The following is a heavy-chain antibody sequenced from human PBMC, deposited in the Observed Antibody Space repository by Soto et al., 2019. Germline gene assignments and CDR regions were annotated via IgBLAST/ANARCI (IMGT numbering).Heavy chain of an antibody. CDR1: GYTFTSYA. Sequence: QVQLVQSGAEVKKPGASVKVSCKASGYTFTSYAMHWVRQAPGQRLEWMGWINAGNGNTKYSQKFQGRVTITRDTSASTAYMELSSLRSEDTAVYYCARLVGYYAPLGVWGQGTTVTVSS. J-gene: IGHJ6*02. D-gene: IGHD3-3*01. CDR2: INAGNGNT. CDR3: ARLVGYYAPLGV. V-gene: IGHV1-3*01.